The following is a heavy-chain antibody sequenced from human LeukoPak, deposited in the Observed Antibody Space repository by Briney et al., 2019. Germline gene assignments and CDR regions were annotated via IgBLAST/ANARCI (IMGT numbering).Heavy chain of an antibody. D-gene: IGHD2-2*02. CDR1: GFSFSNYA. Sequence: GGSLRLSCAASGFSFSNYAMNWVRQAPGKGLEWISYINGDSSAIFYADSVKGRFTISRDNSRNTLYLQMNSLRAEDTAVYYCARESGVVVPAAILAAFDIWGQGTMVTVSS. CDR3: ARESGVVVPAAILAAFDI. CDR2: INGDSSAI. J-gene: IGHJ3*02. V-gene: IGHV3-48*01.